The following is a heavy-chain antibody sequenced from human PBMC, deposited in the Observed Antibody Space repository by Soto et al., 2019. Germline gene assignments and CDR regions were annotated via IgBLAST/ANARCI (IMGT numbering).Heavy chain of an antibody. D-gene: IGHD2-15*01. CDR2: IYSGGST. Sequence: PGGSLRLSCAASGFTVSSNYMSWVRQAPGEGLEWVSVIYSGGSTYYADSVKGRFTISRDNSKNTLYLQMNSLRAEDTAVYYCASPLRECSGGSCHYYYGMDVWGKGTTVTVSS. CDR1: GFTVSSNY. CDR3: ASPLRECSGGSCHYYYGMDV. V-gene: IGHV3-53*01. J-gene: IGHJ6*04.